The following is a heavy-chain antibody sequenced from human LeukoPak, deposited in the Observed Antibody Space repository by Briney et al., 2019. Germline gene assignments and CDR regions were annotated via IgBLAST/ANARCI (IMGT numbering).Heavy chain of an antibody. Sequence: QAGGSLRLSCAASGFTFISYGMQWVRQAPGKGLVWVSCINTDGSSTSYADSVKGRFTVSRDNAKNTLYLQVNSLRAEDTAVYFCTRELPREVTLDYWGQGTLVTVCS. V-gene: IGHV3-74*01. J-gene: IGHJ4*01. D-gene: IGHD2-21*02. CDR1: GFTFISYG. CDR3: TRELPREVTLDY. CDR2: INTDGSST.